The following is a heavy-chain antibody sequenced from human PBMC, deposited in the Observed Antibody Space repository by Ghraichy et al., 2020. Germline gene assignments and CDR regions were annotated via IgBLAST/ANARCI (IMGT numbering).Heavy chain of an antibody. V-gene: IGHV2-5*05. D-gene: IGHD1-20*01. CDR2: IYWDNDK. CDR3: ALRRGGYNWDSGWFDP. CDR1: GFSLTTSGVG. Sequence: SGPTLVKPADTLTLTCTFSGFSLTTSGVGVGWIRQPPGKAPEWLAGIYWDNDKRYDPSLRTRITITKDTSKNQVVLTMTYMEPMDTGIYYCALRRGGYNWDSGWFDPWGQGTLVTVS. J-gene: IGHJ5*02.